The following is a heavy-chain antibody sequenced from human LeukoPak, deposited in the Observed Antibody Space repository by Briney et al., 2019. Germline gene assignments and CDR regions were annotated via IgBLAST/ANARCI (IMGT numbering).Heavy chain of an antibody. Sequence: SETLSLTCAVYGGSFSGYYWSWIRQPPGKGLEWIGSIYYSGSTYYNPSLKSRVTISVDTSKNQFSLKLGSVTAADTAVYYCARRTRIAVAGTDYWGQGTLVTVSS. CDR3: ARRTRIAVAGTDY. CDR2: IYYSGST. J-gene: IGHJ4*02. CDR1: GGSFSGYY. V-gene: IGHV4-34*01. D-gene: IGHD6-19*01.